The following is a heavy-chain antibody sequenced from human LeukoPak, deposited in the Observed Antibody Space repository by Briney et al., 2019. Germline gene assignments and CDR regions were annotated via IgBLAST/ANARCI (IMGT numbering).Heavy chain of an antibody. V-gene: IGHV3-48*01. Sequence: GGSLRLSCAASGFTFSSYSMNWVRQAPGKGLEWVSYISSSSSTIYYADSVKGRFTISRDNAKNSLYLQMNSPRAEDTAVYYCARGWFGELSGFYYYMDVWGKGTTVTVSS. CDR1: GFTFSSYS. J-gene: IGHJ6*03. CDR2: ISSSSSTI. D-gene: IGHD3-10*01. CDR3: ARGWFGELSGFYYYMDV.